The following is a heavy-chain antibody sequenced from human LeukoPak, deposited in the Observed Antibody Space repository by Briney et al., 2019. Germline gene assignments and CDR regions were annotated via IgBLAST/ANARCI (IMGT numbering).Heavy chain of an antibody. V-gene: IGHV3-30*02. CDR3: ARDRYYYDTSGSIRFDY. CDR1: GFTFSSYG. CDR2: IRYDGSNK. D-gene: IGHD3-22*01. J-gene: IGHJ4*02. Sequence: PGGSLRLSCAASGFTFSSYGMHWVRQAPGKGLEWVAFIRYDGSNKYYADSVKGRFTISRDNSKSTLYLQMNSLRAEDTAVYYCARDRYYYDTSGSIRFDYWGQGTLVTASS.